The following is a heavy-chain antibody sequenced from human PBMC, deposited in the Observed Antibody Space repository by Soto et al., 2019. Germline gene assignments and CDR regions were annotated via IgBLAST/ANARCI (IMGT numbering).Heavy chain of an antibody. J-gene: IGHJ6*02. Sequence: ASVKVSCKASGYTFTGYYMHWVRQAPGQGLEWMGWINPNSGGTNYAQKFQGWVTMTRDTSISTAYMELSRLRSDDTAVYYCARDLSPPVVTLYYYYGMDVWGQGATVTVS. CDR2: INPNSGGT. CDR3: ARDLSPPVVTLYYYYGMDV. D-gene: IGHD2-15*01. CDR1: GYTFTGYY. V-gene: IGHV1-2*04.